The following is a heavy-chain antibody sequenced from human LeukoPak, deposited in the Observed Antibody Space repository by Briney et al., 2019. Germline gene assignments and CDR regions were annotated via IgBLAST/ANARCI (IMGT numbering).Heavy chain of an antibody. V-gene: IGHV1-2*02. J-gene: IGHJ4*02. Sequence: ASVKVSCTASGFTFTDYYMHWVRQAPGQGLGWMGWINPSSGDTNYAQKFQGRVTLTRDTSISTAYMELSSLRSDDTAVYYCARQGPAASFDSWGQGTLATVSS. CDR2: INPSSGDT. CDR1: GFTFTDYY. CDR3: ARQGPAASFDS. D-gene: IGHD6-13*01.